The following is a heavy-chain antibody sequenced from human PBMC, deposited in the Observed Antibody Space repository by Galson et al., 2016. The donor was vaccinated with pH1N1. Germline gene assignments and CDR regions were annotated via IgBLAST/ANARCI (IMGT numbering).Heavy chain of an antibody. CDR1: GGTLSSYA. CDR3: ARDREDYWSGYLFDY. V-gene: IGHV1-69*04. Sequence: SVKASCKASGGTLSSYAISWVRQAPGQGLEWMGNILPILGIPDYAQTFQDRVKITADNSTNTAYLELSSLKSEDTAVYYCARDREDYWSGYLFDYWGQGTLVTVAS. J-gene: IGHJ4*02. CDR2: ILPILGIP. D-gene: IGHD3-3*01.